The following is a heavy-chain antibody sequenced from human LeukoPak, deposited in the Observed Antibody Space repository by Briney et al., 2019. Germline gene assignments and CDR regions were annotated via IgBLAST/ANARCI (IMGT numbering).Heavy chain of an antibody. J-gene: IGHJ4*02. V-gene: IGHV3-23*01. Sequence: PGGSLRLSCAASGFTFSSYAMSWVRQAPGKGLEWVSAISGSGGSTYYADAVKGRFTISRDNTKNTLYLQMNSLRAEDTAVYYCARGYSSGSRWGYWGQGTLVTVSS. CDR2: ISGSGGST. CDR3: ARGYSSGSRWGY. D-gene: IGHD6-19*01. CDR1: GFTFSSYA.